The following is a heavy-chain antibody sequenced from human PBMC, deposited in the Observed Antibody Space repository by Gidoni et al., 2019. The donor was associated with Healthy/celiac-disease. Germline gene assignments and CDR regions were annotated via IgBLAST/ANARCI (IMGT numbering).Heavy chain of an antibody. V-gene: IGHV3-48*03. J-gene: IGHJ4*02. CDR1: GFTFSSSE. D-gene: IGHD6-25*01. Sequence: EVQLVESWGGLVQPGGSRALACCGSGFTFSSSEMNWVRQAPGKGLECVSYISSSGSTIYYADAVKGRFTISRDNAKNSLYLQMNSLRAEDTAVYYCARGGGYGDYPGQGTLVTVSS. CDR3: ARGGGYGDY. CDR2: ISSSGSTI.